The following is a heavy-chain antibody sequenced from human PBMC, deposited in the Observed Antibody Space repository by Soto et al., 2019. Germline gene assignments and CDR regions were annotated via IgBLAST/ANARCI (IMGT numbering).Heavy chain of an antibody. Sequence: QVHLVQSGAEVKKPGASVKVSCKGSGYAFTTYGITWVRQAPGQGLEWMGWISAHNGNTNYAQKLQGRVTVTRDTSTSTDYMELRRLRSDDTALYYCARGRYGDYWGQGALVTVSS. CDR2: ISAHNGNT. CDR1: GYAFTTYG. V-gene: IGHV1-18*01. J-gene: IGHJ4*02. CDR3: ARGRYGDY. D-gene: IGHD1-1*01.